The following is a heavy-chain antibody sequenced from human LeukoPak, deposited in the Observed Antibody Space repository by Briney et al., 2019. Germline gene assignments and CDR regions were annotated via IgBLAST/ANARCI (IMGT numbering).Heavy chain of an antibody. J-gene: IGHJ4*02. CDR2: IIPIFGTA. D-gene: IGHD4-11*01. CDR3: ARDRSNYAPD. CDR1: GGTFSSYT. V-gene: IGHV1-69*05. Sequence: SVKVSCKASGGTFSSYTISWVRQAPGQGLEWMGGIIPIFGTANYAQKFQGRVTITTDESTSTAYMELSSLRSEDTAVYYCARDRSNYAPDWGQGTLVTVSS.